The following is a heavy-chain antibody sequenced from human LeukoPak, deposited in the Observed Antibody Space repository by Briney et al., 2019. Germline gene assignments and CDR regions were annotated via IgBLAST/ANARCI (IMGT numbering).Heavy chain of an antibody. CDR3: AGGTIYDILTGPLDY. V-gene: IGHV3-21*01. CDR2: ISTSSIYI. J-gene: IGHJ4*02. Sequence: GGSLRLSCAADGFTFRKHWMNWVRQAPGKGLEWVSSISTSSIYIYYADSVKGRFTISRHNAKNSLYLQMNSLRAEDTAVYYCAGGTIYDILTGPLDYWGQGTLVTVSS. CDR1: GFTFRKHW. D-gene: IGHD3-9*01.